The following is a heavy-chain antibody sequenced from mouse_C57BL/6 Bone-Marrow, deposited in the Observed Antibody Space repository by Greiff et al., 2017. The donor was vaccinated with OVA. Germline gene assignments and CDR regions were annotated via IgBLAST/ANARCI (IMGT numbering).Heavy chain of an antibody. V-gene: IGHV1-39*01. J-gene: IGHJ4*01. CDR1: GYSFTDYN. D-gene: IGHD2-14*01. Sequence: VQLQQPGPELVKPGSSVKISCKASGYSFTDYNMNWVKQSNGKSLEWIGVINPTYGTTRYNQKFKGKATLTLDSSSRTAYMQLNSLTSEGSAVYYCASWDGVYVGCRGQGASVTVA. CDR2: INPTYGTT. CDR3: ASWDGVYVGC.